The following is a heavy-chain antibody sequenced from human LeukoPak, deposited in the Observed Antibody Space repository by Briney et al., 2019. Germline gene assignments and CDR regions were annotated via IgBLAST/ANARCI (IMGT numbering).Heavy chain of an antibody. J-gene: IGHJ4*02. CDR3: ARRDDYVWGSYRPSLYYFDY. Sequence: PSETLSLTCTVSGGSISSSSYYWGWIRQPPGKGLEWIGSIYYSGSTYYNPSLKSRVTISVDTSKNQFSLKLSSVTAADTAVYYCARRDDYVWGSYRPSLYYFDYWGQGTLVTVSS. D-gene: IGHD3-16*02. CDR2: IYYSGST. V-gene: IGHV4-39*01. CDR1: GGSISSSSYY.